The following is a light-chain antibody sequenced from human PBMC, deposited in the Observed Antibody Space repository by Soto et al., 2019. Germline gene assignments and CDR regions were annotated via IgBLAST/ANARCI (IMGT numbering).Light chain of an antibody. CDR3: QQYDNLPLT. Sequence: QMTQSPSSLCSSVGDRVTVTCQASQDIKNYLNWYQQKSGKAPKLLIYDASDLETGVPSRFSGSGSGTDFTFTINSLQPEDIATYYCQQYDNLPLTFGGGTKVDIK. CDR1: QDIKNY. CDR2: DAS. J-gene: IGKJ4*01. V-gene: IGKV1-33*01.